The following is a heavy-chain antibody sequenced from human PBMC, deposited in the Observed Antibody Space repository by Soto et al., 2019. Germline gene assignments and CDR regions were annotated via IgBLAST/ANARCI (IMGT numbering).Heavy chain of an antibody. V-gene: IGHV3-30*18. CDR2: ISYDGSNK. D-gene: IGHD6-6*01. CDR3: AKRSSLATRPGVYYYGMDV. J-gene: IGHJ6*02. Sequence: GGSLRLSCAASGFTFSSYGMHWVRQAPGKGLEWVAVISYDGSNKYYADSVKGRFTISRDNSKNTLYLQMNSLRAEDTAVYYCAKRSSLATRPGVYYYGMDVWGQGTTVTVSS. CDR1: GFTFSSYG.